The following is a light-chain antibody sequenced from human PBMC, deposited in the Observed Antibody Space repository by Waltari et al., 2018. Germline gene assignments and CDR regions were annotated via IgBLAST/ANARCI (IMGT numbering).Light chain of an antibody. CDR2: DAS. V-gene: IGKV3-11*01. CDR3: QQRRTWPSIT. Sequence: EIVLTQSPATLSLSPGQRGTLPCRASKSVGGNLVWYQQKPGQAPRLLIYDASNRATGIPARFSGSGSGTDFTLTISSLEPEDFAVYYCQQRRTWPSITFGQGTRLDI. J-gene: IGKJ5*01. CDR1: KSVGGN.